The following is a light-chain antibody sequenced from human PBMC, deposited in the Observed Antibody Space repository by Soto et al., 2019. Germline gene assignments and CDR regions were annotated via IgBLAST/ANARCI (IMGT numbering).Light chain of an antibody. CDR3: QVWDSTSDHVV. CDR2: YAG. Sequence: SYELTQPPSVSVAPGKTARITCGGNDIGTKSVHWYLQKPGQAPVLVIYYAGDRPSGVPERFSGSNSENTATLTISRVEAGDEADYYCQVWDSTSDHVVFGGGTKVTVL. CDR1: DIGTKS. J-gene: IGLJ2*01. V-gene: IGLV3-21*04.